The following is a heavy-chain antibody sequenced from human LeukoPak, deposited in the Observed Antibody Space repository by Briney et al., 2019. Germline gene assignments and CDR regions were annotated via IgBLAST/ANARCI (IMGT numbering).Heavy chain of an antibody. CDR2: ISAYNGNT. CDR1: GYTFTSYG. J-gene: IGHJ5*02. Sequence: ASVKVSCKASGYTFTSYGISWVRQAPGQGLEWMGWISAYNGNTNYAQKLQGRVTMTTDTSTSTAYMELRSLRSDDTAVYYCARDWGSGYYDSSGYPKKNWFDPWGQGTLVTVSS. D-gene: IGHD3-22*01. CDR3: ARDWGSGYYDSSGYPKKNWFDP. V-gene: IGHV1-18*01.